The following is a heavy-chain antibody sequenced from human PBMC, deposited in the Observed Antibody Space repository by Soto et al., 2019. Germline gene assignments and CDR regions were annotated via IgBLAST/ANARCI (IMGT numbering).Heavy chain of an antibody. CDR1: GGSISSYY. CDR2: IYYSGST. Sequence: QVQLQESGPGLVKPSETLSLTCTVSGGSISSYYWSWIRQPPGKGLEWIGYIYYSGSTNYNPSLRIRATITVDTSNTQFSLRPSYVTAADTVVYYCAGDVGVGYCSGGGCYQSVWGQGTLVTVSS. CDR3: AGDVGVGYCSGGGCYQSV. V-gene: IGHV4-59*01. J-gene: IGHJ4*02. D-gene: IGHD2-15*01.